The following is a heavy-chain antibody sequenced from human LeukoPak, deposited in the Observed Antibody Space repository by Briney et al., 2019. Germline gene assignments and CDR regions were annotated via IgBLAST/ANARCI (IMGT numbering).Heavy chain of an antibody. CDR3: ARTRYYYNSRSYGAPYYFDY. CDR1: GGSFSGYY. CDR2: INHSGSI. D-gene: IGHD3-10*01. J-gene: IGHJ4*02. Sequence: SETLSLTCAVYGGSFSGYYWSWIRQPPGKGLEWIGEINHSGSINYNPSLKSRVTISVDTSKNQFSLKLSSVTAADTAVYYCARTRYYYNSRSYGAPYYFDYWGQGTLVTVSS. V-gene: IGHV4-34*01.